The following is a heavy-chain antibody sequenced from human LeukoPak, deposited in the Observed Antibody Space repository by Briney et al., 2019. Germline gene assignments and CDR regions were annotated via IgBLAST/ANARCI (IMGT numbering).Heavy chain of an antibody. V-gene: IGHV1-18*01. D-gene: IGHD3-22*01. CDR3: ARSPPLTYDSSGYRLPFDY. CDR1: GYTFTSYG. CDR2: ISAYNGNT. Sequence: ASVKASCKASGYTFTSYGISWVRQAPGQGLEWMGWISAYNGNTNYAQKLQGRVTMTTDTSTSTAYMELRSLRFDDTAVYYCARSPPLTYDSSGYRLPFDYWGQGTLVTVSS. J-gene: IGHJ4*02.